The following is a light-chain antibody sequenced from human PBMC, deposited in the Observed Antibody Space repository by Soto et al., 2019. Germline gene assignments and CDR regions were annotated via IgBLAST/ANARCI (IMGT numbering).Light chain of an antibody. CDR1: QSVRSTY. CDR2: AAS. CDR3: QQYGYSPIT. Sequence: EIMLTQSLGTLSLSPHEKATLSCRPSQSVRSTYLAWYQQKPGQAPRLLIYAASSRATGSPDRFSGGGSGTDFTLTISRLEPEDFAVYYCQQYGYSPITFGQGTRLEI. J-gene: IGKJ5*01. V-gene: IGKV3-20*01.